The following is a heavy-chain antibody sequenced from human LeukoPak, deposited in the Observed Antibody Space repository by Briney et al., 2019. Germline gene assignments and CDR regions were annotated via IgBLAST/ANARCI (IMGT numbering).Heavy chain of an antibody. CDR3: ARGTVTNRKIRPEYYYYGMDV. CDR2: IIPIFGIA. D-gene: IGHD4-17*01. Sequence: GASVKVSCKASGGTFSNYAISWVRQAPGQGLEWMGRIIPIFGIANYAQKFQGRVTITADKSTSTAYMELSSLRSEDTAVYYCARGTVTNRKIRPEYYYYGMDVWGQGTTVTVSS. J-gene: IGHJ6*02. CDR1: GGTFSNYA. V-gene: IGHV1-69*04.